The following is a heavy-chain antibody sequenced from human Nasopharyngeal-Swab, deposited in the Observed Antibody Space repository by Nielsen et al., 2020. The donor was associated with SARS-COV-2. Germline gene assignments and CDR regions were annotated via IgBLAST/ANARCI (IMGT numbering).Heavy chain of an antibody. CDR3: ARARVTMIVVNAFDI. Sequence: SETLSLTCTVSGGSISSGGYYWSWIRQHPGKCLEWIGYIYYSGSTYYNPSLKSRVTISVDTSKNQFSLKLSSVTAADTAVYYCARARVTMIVVNAFDIWSQGTMVTVSS. V-gene: IGHV4-31*03. CDR1: GGSISSGGYY. CDR2: IYYSGST. D-gene: IGHD3-22*01. J-gene: IGHJ3*02.